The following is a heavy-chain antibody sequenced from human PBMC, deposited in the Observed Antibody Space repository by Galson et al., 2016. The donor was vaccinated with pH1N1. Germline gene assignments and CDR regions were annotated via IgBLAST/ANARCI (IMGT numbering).Heavy chain of an antibody. CDR1: GFTFSSYA. V-gene: IGHV3-23*01. J-gene: IGHJ4*02. CDR3: AKSGNGFYEFDH. CDR2: ISSSYGNI. D-gene: IGHD3-3*01. Sequence: LILSCAASGFTFSSYALTWVRQAPGKGLQWVSTISSSYGNIFYADSVRGRFTISRDNSKNTLYLQLNSLRAEDTALYYCAKSGNGFYEFDHWGQGALVTVSS.